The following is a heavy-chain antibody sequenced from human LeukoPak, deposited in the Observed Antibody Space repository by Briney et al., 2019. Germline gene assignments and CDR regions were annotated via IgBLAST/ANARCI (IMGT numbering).Heavy chain of an antibody. CDR2: ISSSSTYI. D-gene: IGHD2-15*01. V-gene: IGHV3-21*01. Sequence: GGSLRLSCAASGFTFSSYSMNWVRQAPGKGLECVSPISSSSTYIYYADSVKGRFTISRDNAKNSLYLQMNILRAEDTAVYYCARIDRGFYSRWTAFAFWGQGTMVTVSS. CDR1: GFTFSSYS. J-gene: IGHJ3*01. CDR3: ARIDRGFYSRWTAFAF.